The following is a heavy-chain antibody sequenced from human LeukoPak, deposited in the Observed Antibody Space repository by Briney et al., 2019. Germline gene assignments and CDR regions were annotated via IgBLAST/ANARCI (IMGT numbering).Heavy chain of an antibody. CDR2: ISPSGGST. J-gene: IGHJ5*02. CDR3: ARGDSVRGVLNWFDP. D-gene: IGHD3-10*01. Sequence: ASVKVSCKAFGYTFTRYYMHWVRQAPGQGPEWMGVISPSGGSTTYAQKFQGRVTLTRDMSTSTDYLELSSLRSEDTAVYYCARGDSVRGVLNWFDPWGQGTLVTVSS. V-gene: IGHV1-46*01. CDR1: GYTFTRYY.